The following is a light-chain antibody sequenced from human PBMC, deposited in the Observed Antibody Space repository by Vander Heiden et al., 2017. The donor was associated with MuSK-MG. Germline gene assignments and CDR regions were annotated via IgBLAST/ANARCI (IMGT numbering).Light chain of an antibody. J-gene: IGKJ4*01. Sequence: DIQLTQSPSFLSASAGDRATITCRASQGISSYLAWYQQKPGKAPKLLIYAASTLQSGVPSRFSGSGSGTEFTLTISSLQPEDFATYYCQQLNSYPLTFGGGTKVEIK. V-gene: IGKV1-9*01. CDR1: QGISSY. CDR3: QQLNSYPLT. CDR2: AAS.